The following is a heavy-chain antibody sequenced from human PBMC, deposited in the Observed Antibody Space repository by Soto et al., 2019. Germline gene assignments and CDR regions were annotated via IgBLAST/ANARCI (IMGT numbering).Heavy chain of an antibody. Sequence: GESLKISCKGSGYSFTNCWIGWVRQMPGKGLEWVAIIYPGDSQTRYSPSFQGQVTISVDRSIDTAHLQWSSLKASDTAIYFCARYSSGNGPDYWGQGTMVTVSS. D-gene: IGHD6-13*01. CDR2: IYPGDSQT. V-gene: IGHV5-51*01. CDR3: ARYSSGNGPDY. J-gene: IGHJ4*02. CDR1: GYSFTNCW.